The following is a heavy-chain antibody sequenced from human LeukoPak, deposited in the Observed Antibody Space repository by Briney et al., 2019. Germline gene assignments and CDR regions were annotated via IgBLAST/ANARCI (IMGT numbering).Heavy chain of an antibody. CDR1: GGTFSSYA. D-gene: IGHD4-17*01. CDR2: IIPIFGTA. CDR3: ASMLNGTYGDYSPFDY. V-gene: IGHV1-69*05. J-gene: IGHJ4*02. Sequence: WASVKVSCKASGGTFSSYAISWVRQAPGQGLEWMGRIIPIFGTANYAQKFQGRVTITTDESTSTAYMELSSLRSEDTAVYYCASMLNGTYGDYSPFDYWGQGILVTVSS.